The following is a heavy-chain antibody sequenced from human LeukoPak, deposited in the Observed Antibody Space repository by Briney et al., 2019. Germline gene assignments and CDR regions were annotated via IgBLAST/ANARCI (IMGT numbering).Heavy chain of an antibody. CDR2: IYADGNT. Sequence: PRGSLRLSCAASGFIVNTNYMTWVRQAPGGGLEWVSFIYADGNTYYAEYVKGRFTISRDISKNAVYLQMNSLRAEDTAVYYCARDSYGDANFDSWGQGTLVTVSS. CDR1: GFIVNTNY. CDR3: ARDSYGDANFDS. J-gene: IGHJ4*02. V-gene: IGHV3-53*01. D-gene: IGHD4-17*01.